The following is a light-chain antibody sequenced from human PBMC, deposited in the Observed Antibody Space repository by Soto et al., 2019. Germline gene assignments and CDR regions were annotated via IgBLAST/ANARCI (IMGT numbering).Light chain of an antibody. CDR3: QQYGSSPIT. V-gene: IGKV3-20*01. CDR1: QSVSSSY. CDR2: DAS. J-gene: IGKJ3*01. Sequence: EIVLTQSPGTLSLSPGERATLSCRASQSVSSSYLAWYQQKPGQAPRLLTYDASSRAPGIPDRFSGSGSWTYFTLTIIRLEPEDFAFYYCQQYGSSPITFGPGTKVDIK.